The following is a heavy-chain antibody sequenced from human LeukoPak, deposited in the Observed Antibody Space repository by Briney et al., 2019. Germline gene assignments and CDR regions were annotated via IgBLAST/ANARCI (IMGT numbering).Heavy chain of an antibody. CDR1: GGTFSSYA. V-gene: IGHV1-69*05. D-gene: IGHD6-13*01. J-gene: IGHJ6*03. CDR3: ARGGIAAAGTDYYYYYMDV. CDR2: IIPIFGTA. Sequence: SVKVSCKASGGTFSSYAISWVRQAPGQGLEWMGGIIPIFGTANNAQKFQGRGTITTDESTSKAYMELSSLRSEDTAVYYCARGGIAAAGTDYYYYYMDVWGKGTTVTVSS.